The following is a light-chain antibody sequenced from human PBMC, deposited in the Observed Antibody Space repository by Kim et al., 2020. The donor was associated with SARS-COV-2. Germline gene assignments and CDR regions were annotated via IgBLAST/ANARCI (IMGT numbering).Light chain of an antibody. CDR1: LDINTD. Sequence: ASVGDRVTITCRASLDINTDLAWYQQKPGRVPKVLIYAASTLQSGVPSRFSGGGSGTDFTLTISSLQPDDVATYYCQRYNVAPLTFGQGTRLEIK. J-gene: IGKJ5*01. CDR3: QRYNVAPLT. V-gene: IGKV1-27*01. CDR2: AAS.